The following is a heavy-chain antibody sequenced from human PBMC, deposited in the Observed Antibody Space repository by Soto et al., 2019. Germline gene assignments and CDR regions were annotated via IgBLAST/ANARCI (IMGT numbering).Heavy chain of an antibody. D-gene: IGHD3-10*01. V-gene: IGHV4-59*01. CDR1: GGSISSYY. CDR2: IYYSGST. J-gene: IGHJ6*02. Sequence: SETLSLTCTVSGGSISSYYWSWIRQPPGKGLEWIGYIYYSGSTNYNPSLKSRVTISVDTSKNQFSLKLSSVTAADTAVYYCAGSGSYYNGADYYGMDVWGQGTTVTVSS. CDR3: AGSGSYYNGADYYGMDV.